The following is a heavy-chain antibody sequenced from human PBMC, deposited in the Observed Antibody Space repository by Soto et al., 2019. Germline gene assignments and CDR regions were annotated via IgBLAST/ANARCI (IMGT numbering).Heavy chain of an antibody. CDR1: GGTFSSYA. J-gene: IGHJ4*02. V-gene: IGHV1-69*13. D-gene: IGHD1-26*01. CDR2: IIPIFGTA. Sequence: SVKVSCKASGGTFSSYAISWVRQAPGQGLEWMGGIIPIFGTANYAQKFQGRVTITADESTSTAYMELSSLRSEDTAVYYCARAPFLGATHFDYWGQGTLVTVSS. CDR3: ARAPFLGATHFDY.